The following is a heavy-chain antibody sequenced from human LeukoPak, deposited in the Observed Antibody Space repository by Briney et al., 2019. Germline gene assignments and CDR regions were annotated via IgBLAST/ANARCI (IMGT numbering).Heavy chain of an antibody. Sequence: GGSLRLSCAASGFTFTSYAMNWVRQAPGKGLEWVSYISPSSSPISYADSVKGRFTISRDNAKNSLYLQMNSLSAEDTAVYYCAKDRGSSYGLDYWGQGTLVTVSS. CDR3: AKDRGSSYGLDY. CDR2: ISPSSSPI. CDR1: GFTFTSYA. V-gene: IGHV3-48*01. J-gene: IGHJ4*02. D-gene: IGHD6-13*01.